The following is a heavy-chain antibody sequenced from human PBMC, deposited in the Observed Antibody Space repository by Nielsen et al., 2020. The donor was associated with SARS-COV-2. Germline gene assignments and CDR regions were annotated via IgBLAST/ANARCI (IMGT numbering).Heavy chain of an antibody. J-gene: IGHJ4*02. CDR3: AKLGYCSGSACGPDY. V-gene: IGHV3-23*01. CDR1: GLTFSSYA. CDR2: ISSSGGST. Sequence: GGSLRLSCAASGLTFSSYAMSWVRQAPGKGLDWVSTISSSGGSTYYADSVKGRFTISRDSSRNTLSLQMSGLRAEDTAVYYCAKLGYCSGSACGPDYWGQGTLVTVSS. D-gene: IGHD2-15*01.